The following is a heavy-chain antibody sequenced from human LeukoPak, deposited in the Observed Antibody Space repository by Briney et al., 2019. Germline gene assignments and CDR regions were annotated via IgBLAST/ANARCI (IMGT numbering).Heavy chain of an antibody. CDR2: ISGYNGKT. CDR3: ARKSYYDTSGYYEDFDY. J-gene: IGHJ4*02. Sequence: ASVTVSCKASGYTFTSYGISWVRQAPGQGLQWMGWISGYNGKTDYAQNLQGRVTMTTDTSTGTAYMELRNLTSDDTAVYYCARKSYYDTSGYYEDFDYWGKGTMVTVSS. CDR1: GYTFTSYG. V-gene: IGHV1-18*01. D-gene: IGHD3-22*01.